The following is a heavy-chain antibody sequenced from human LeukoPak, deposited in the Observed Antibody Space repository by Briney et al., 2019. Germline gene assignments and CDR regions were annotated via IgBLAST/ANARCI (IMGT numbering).Heavy chain of an antibody. Sequence: GGSLRLSCAASGFTFSSYAMHWVRQAPGKGPEWVAVISYDGSNKYYADSVKGRFTISRDNSKNTLYLQMNSLRAEDTAVYYCARFLFTAYYFDYWGQGTLVTVSS. CDR2: ISYDGSNK. CDR3: ARFLFTAYYFDY. J-gene: IGHJ4*02. D-gene: IGHD3-3*01. V-gene: IGHV3-30-3*01. CDR1: GFTFSSYA.